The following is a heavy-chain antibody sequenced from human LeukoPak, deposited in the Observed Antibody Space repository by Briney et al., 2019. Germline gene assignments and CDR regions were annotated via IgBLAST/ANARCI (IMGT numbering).Heavy chain of an antibody. CDR2: ISGSGGST. Sequence: GGSLRLSCAASGFTFSSYAMSWVRQAPGKGLEWVSAISGSGGSTYYADSVKGRFTISRDNSKNTVYLQMNSLSAEDTAVYYCAKVQTYYYGSGALSWFDPWGQGTLVTVSS. CDR1: GFTFSSYA. D-gene: IGHD3-10*01. J-gene: IGHJ5*02. CDR3: AKVQTYYYGSGALSWFDP. V-gene: IGHV3-23*01.